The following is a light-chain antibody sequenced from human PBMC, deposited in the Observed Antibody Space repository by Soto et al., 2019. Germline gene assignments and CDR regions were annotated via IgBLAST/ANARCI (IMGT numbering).Light chain of an antibody. CDR2: GAS. CDR1: ESVSNN. V-gene: IGKV3-15*01. CDR3: KQYKEWPPFT. J-gene: IGKJ5*01. Sequence: EIVMTQSPAALAVSPGETATLSCRASESVSNNVAWYQQKPGQAPRLLILGASTRATGIPARFSGSGSGTEFTLSISSLQSEDFAVYYCKQYKEWPPFTFGQGTQLEIK.